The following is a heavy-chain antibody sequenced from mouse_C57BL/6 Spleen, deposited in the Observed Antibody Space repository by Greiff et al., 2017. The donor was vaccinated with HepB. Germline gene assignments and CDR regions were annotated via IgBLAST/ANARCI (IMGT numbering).Heavy chain of an antibody. D-gene: IGHD2-1*01. CDR3: ARNGGNYGFAY. CDR2: IYPGSGST. V-gene: IGHV1-55*01. CDR1: GYTFTSYW. Sequence: VQLQQSGAELVKPGASVKMSCKASGYTFTSYWITWVKQRPGQGLEWIGDIYPGSGSTNYNEKFKSKATLTVNTSSSTAYMQLSSLTSEDSAVYYCARNGGNYGFAYWGQGTLVTVSA. J-gene: IGHJ3*01.